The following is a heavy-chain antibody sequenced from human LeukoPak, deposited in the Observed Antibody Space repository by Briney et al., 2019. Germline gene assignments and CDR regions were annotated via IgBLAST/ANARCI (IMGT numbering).Heavy chain of an antibody. CDR1: GFTFSNYY. V-gene: IGHV3-11*01. CDR3: ARAGEMRYMDV. D-gene: IGHD5-24*01. CDR2: IKGNGAAT. Sequence: GGSLRLSCEASGFTFSNYYMSWIRQAPGKGLEWVSHIKGNGAATYYADSVRGRFTISRDNAKNSLFLQMNSLRVDDTATYYCARAGEMRYMDVWGKGTAVAVS. J-gene: IGHJ6*03.